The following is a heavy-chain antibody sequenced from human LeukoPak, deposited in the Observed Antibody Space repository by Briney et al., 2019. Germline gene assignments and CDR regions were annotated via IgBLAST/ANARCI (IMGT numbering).Heavy chain of an antibody. Sequence: ASVKVSCKTSGFTFTTYTMHWVRQAPGQRLEWMGWINAANGNTQCSQKFQGRVTITRDTSASTAYMELSSLRSEDTAVYYCARGAPIRVAVAATFDPWGQGTLVTVPS. D-gene: IGHD6-19*01. CDR1: GFTFTTYT. CDR3: ARGAPIRVAVAATFDP. CDR2: INAANGNT. J-gene: IGHJ5*02. V-gene: IGHV1-3*01.